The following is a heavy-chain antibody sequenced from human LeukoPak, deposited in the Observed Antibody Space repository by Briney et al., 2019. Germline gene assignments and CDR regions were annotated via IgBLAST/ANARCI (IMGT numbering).Heavy chain of an antibody. Sequence: GSLRLSCAASGFTFSTYSMNWVRQAPGKGLEWVSYISSSSSTIYYADSVKGRFTISRDNAKNSQYLQMNSLRDEDTAVYYCARGDCSSASCLLADYWGQGTLVTVSS. CDR3: ARGDCSSASCLLADY. J-gene: IGHJ4*02. D-gene: IGHD2-15*01. V-gene: IGHV3-48*02. CDR1: GFTFSTYS. CDR2: ISSSSSTI.